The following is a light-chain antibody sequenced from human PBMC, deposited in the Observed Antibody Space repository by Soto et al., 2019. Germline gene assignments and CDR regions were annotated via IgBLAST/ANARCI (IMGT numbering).Light chain of an antibody. CDR2: LNSDGSH. Sequence: QSVLTQSPSASASLGASIKLTCTLSAGHSNYAIAWHQQHPEKGPRYLMRLNSDGSHTKGDGISDRFSGSSSGAERSLSISSLQSEDEADYYCHSWATGGNWVFGGGTKLTVL. CDR3: HSWATGGNWV. V-gene: IGLV4-69*01. CDR1: AGHSNYA. J-gene: IGLJ3*02.